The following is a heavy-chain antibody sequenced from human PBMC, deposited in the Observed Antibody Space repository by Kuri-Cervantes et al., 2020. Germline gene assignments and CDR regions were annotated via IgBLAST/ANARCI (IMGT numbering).Heavy chain of an antibody. J-gene: IGHJ5*02. Sequence: ASVKVSCKASGYTFTTYAVHRVRQAPGQRLGWMGWSNTGNGNTKYSQEFQGRVTITRDTSARIVYLELSSLRSEDTAVYYCAREHEGGSSGSPIEWFDPWGQGTLVTVSS. CDR3: AREHEGGSSGSPIEWFDP. V-gene: IGHV1-3*02. D-gene: IGHD6-19*01. CDR1: GYTFTTYA. CDR2: SNTGNGNT.